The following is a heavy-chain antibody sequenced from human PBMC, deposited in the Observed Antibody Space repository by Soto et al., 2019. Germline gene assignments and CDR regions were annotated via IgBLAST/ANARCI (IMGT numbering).Heavy chain of an antibody. V-gene: IGHV3-48*02. CDR3: ARERESLSSGWLTSTYNWFDP. J-gene: IGHJ5*02. Sequence: PGGSLRLSCAASGFTFSSYSMNWVRQAPGKGLEWVSYISSSSSTIYYADSVKGRFTISRDNAKNSLYLQMNSLRDEDTAVYYCARERESLSSGWLTSTYNWFDPWGQGTLVTVSS. D-gene: IGHD6-19*01. CDR1: GFTFSSYS. CDR2: ISSSSSTI.